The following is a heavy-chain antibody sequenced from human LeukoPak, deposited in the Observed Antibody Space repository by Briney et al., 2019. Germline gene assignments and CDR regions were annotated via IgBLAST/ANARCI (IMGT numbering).Heavy chain of an antibody. CDR3: AKAGSGPSVAATPYYFDY. CDR2: ISGSGGST. CDR1: GFTFSSYA. D-gene: IGHD2-15*01. J-gene: IGHJ4*02. Sequence: PGGSLRLSCAASGFTFSSYAMSWVRQAPGKGLEWVSAISGSGGSTYYADSVKGRFTISRDNSKNTLYLQMNSLRAEDTAVYYCAKAGSGPSVAATPYYFDYWGQGTLVTVSS. V-gene: IGHV3-23*01.